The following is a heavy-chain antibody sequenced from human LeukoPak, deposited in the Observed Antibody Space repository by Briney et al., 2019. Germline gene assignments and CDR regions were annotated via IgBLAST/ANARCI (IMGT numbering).Heavy chain of an antibody. J-gene: IGHJ4*02. D-gene: IGHD4-17*01. CDR2: ISYDGSNK. V-gene: IGHV3-30*04. CDR3: ARDYGSRY. CDR1: GFTFSSYA. Sequence: GGSLRLSCAASGFTFSSYAMHWVRQAPGKGLEWVAVISYDGSNKYHADSVKGRFTISRDNSKNTLYLQMNSLRAEDTAVYYCARDYGSRYWGQGTLVTVSS.